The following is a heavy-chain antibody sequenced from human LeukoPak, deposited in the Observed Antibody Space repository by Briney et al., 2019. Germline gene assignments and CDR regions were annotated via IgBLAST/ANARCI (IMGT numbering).Heavy chain of an antibody. D-gene: IGHD3-3*01. V-gene: IGHV3-72*01. Sequence: PGGPLRLSCVASGFTFSDHYMDWVRQAPGKGLEWVGRIRNKANSYTTEYAASVKGRITISRDDSKNSLYLQMSSLNTEDTAVYYCARSARFYGMDVWGQGTTVTVSS. J-gene: IGHJ6*02. CDR3: ARSARFYGMDV. CDR1: GFTFSDHY. CDR2: IRNKANSYTT.